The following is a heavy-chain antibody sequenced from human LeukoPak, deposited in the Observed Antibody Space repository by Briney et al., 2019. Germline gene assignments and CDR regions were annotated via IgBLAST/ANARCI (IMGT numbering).Heavy chain of an antibody. Sequence: SETLSVTCTVSGGSISSYYWSWIRQPQGKGLEWIGYIYYSGSTNYNPSLKSRVTISVDTSKNQFSLKLSSVTAADTAVYYCARRVRYSGYDPWGQGTLVTVSS. V-gene: IGHV4-59*08. CDR2: IYYSGST. D-gene: IGHD5-12*01. CDR3: ARRVRYSGYDP. CDR1: GGSISSYY. J-gene: IGHJ5*02.